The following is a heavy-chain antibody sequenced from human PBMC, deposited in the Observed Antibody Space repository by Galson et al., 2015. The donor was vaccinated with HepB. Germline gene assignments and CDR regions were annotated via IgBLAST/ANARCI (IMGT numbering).Heavy chain of an antibody. D-gene: IGHD2-2*01. CDR2: IIPIFGTA. J-gene: IGHJ6*02. CDR3: ASLTVDCSSTSCYPKNYDYVWGASYYYYGMDV. CDR1: GGTFSNYA. Sequence: SVKVSCKASGGTFSNYAISWVRQAPGQGLEWMGGIIPIFGTANYAQKFQGRVTITADESTSTAYMELSSLRSEDTAVYYCASLTVDCSSTSCYPKNYDYVWGASYYYYGMDVWGQGTTVTVSS. V-gene: IGHV1-69*13.